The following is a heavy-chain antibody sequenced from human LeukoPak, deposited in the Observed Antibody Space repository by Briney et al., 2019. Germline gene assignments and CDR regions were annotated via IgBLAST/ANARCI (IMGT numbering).Heavy chain of an antibody. D-gene: IGHD3-9*01. J-gene: IGHJ6*02. CDR3: AKVRSPLDNYYNGMDA. CDR2: ISYDGSDK. Sequence: GGSLRLSCAASGFIFSRYGMHWVRQAPGKGLEWVALISYDGSDKNYGDSVKGRFTISRDNSKNAVHLQMNSLRTEDTAVYYCAKVRSPLDNYYNGMDAWGQGTTVTVSS. CDR1: GFIFSRYG. V-gene: IGHV3-30*18.